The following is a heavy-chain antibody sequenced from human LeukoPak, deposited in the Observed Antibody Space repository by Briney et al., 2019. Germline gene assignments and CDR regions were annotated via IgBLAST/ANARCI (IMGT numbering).Heavy chain of an antibody. CDR2: INPNSGGT. Sequence: GASVKVSCKAAGNTFTGYYIHWVRQAPGQGLEWMGWINPNSGGTNYAQKFQGRVTMTRDTSISTAYMELSRLRSDDTAVYYCARRAAVAGTGFDYWGQGTLVTVSS. CDR3: ARRAAVAGTGFDY. D-gene: IGHD6-19*01. J-gene: IGHJ4*02. CDR1: GNTFTGYY. V-gene: IGHV1-2*02.